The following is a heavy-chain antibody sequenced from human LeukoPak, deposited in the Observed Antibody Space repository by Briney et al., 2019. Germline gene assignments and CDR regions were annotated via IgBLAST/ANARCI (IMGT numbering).Heavy chain of an antibody. V-gene: IGHV3-23*01. D-gene: IGHD3-9*01. CDR1: GFTFSSYA. CDR2: ISGSGGSA. CDR3: AKAAAGSYDILTGYYTRISDY. Sequence: GGSLRLSCAASGFTFSSYAMSWVRQAPGKGLEWVSAISGSGGSAYYADSVKGRFTISRDNCKNTPSLQINSLRAEDTAVYYCAKAAAGSYDILTGYYTRISDYWGQGTLVTVSS. J-gene: IGHJ4*02.